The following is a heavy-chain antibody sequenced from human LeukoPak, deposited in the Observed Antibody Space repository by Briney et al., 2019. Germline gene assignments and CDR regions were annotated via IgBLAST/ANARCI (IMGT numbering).Heavy chain of an antibody. CDR1: GFTFTTYT. V-gene: IGHV3-21*01. D-gene: IGHD1-1*01. CDR3: ARSNDLDY. CDR2: ISSGSGYI. J-gene: IGHJ4*02. Sequence: PGGSLRLSCAASGFTFTTYTMNWVRQAPGKGLEWVSSISSGSGYIYNADSVKGRFTISRDNAKNSLYLQMNSLRAEDTAVYYCARSNDLDYWGQGTLVTVSS.